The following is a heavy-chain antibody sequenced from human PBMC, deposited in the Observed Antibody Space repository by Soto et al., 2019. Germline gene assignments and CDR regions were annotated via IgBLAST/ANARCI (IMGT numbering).Heavy chain of an antibody. J-gene: IGHJ4*02. V-gene: IGHV4-59*01. CDR2: IYYSGST. Sequence: PSETLSLTCTVSGGSISSYYWSWVRQPPGKGLEWIGYIYYSGSTNHNPSLKSRVTISVDTSKNQFSLKLSSVTAADTAVYYCARNRVGATALGYWGQGTLVTVSS. D-gene: IGHD1-26*01. CDR1: GGSISSYY. CDR3: ARNRVGATALGY.